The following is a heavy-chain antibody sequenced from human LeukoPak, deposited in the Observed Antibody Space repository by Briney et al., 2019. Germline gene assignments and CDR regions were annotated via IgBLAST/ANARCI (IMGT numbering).Heavy chain of an antibody. CDR1: GFTFDDYS. CDR3: AKDRGRVDY. V-gene: IGHV3-43*01. D-gene: IGHD1-26*01. J-gene: IGHJ4*02. Sequence: GGSLRLSCAASGFTFDDYSMHWVRQGPGKGLEWVSVISWDGGSTSYADSVKGRFTISRDNSKNSLYLQMNSLRSEDSALYYCAKDRGRVDYWGQGTLVTVSS. CDR2: ISWDGGST.